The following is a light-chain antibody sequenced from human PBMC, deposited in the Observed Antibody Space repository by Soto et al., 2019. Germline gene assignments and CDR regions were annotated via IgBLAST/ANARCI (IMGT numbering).Light chain of an antibody. J-gene: IGLJ2*01. CDR3: SSYTSSSTPSVV. CDR2: EVS. V-gene: IGLV2-14*01. Sequence: QSALTQPASVSGSPGQSITISCTGTSSDVGGYNYVSWYQRHPGKAPKLMIYEVSNRPSGVSNRFSGSKSGNTASLTISGLQAEDEADYYCSSYTSSSTPSVVFGGGTQLTVL. CDR1: SSDVGGYNY.